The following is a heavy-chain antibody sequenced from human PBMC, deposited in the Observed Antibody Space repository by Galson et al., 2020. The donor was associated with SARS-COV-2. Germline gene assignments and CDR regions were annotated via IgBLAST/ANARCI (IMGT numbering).Heavy chain of an antibody. CDR3: ARDNGGIGWFDS. Sequence: SETLSLTCSVPGGSFNSGDYHWTWIRQHPGKGLEWIGYIHYSGSTYYNPSLKSRATISMDMSQKQFSLRLSSVAAADTAVYYCARDNGGIGWFDSWGQGTQVTVSS. CDR2: IHYSGST. J-gene: IGHJ5*01. D-gene: IGHD2-8*01. V-gene: IGHV4-31*03. CDR1: GGSFNSGDYH.